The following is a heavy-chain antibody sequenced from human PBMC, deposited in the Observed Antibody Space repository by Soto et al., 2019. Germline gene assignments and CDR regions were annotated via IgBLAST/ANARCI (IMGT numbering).Heavy chain of an antibody. CDR2: IWYDGSKK. CDR3: ATADYGSVNYYNPGD. J-gene: IGHJ4*02. Sequence: QVQLVESGGGVVQPGGSLRLSCAASGIIFSNYGMHWVRQAPGKGLEWVAVIWYDGSKKYYGDSVKGRFTVSRDDSKNTLYLQMNSLRVEDTAVYYCATADYGSVNYYNPGDWGQGTLVTVSS. V-gene: IGHV3-33*01. D-gene: IGHD3-10*01. CDR1: GIIFSNYG.